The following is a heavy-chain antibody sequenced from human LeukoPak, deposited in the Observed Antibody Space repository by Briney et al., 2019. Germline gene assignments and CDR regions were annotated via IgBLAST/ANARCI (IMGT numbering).Heavy chain of an antibody. CDR1: GGSFNNYY. CDR3: ARGELLYHY. V-gene: IGHV4-59*08. Sequence: SETLSLTCSVSGGSFNNYYWNWIRQAPGKGLEWIGYIDDSGNTNFNPSLKSRVSIFVDTSKKHFSLKLTSVTAADTAVYYCARGELLYHYWGQGALVTVSS. D-gene: IGHD2-15*01. J-gene: IGHJ4*02. CDR2: IDDSGNT.